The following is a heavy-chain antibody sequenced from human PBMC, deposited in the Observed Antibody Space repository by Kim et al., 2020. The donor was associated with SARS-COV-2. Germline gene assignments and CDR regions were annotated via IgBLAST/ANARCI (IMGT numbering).Heavy chain of an antibody. D-gene: IGHD3-22*01. V-gene: IGHV3-48*02. Sequence: GGSLRLSCAASGFTFSSYSMNWVRQAPGKGLEWVSYISSSSSTIYYADSVKGRFTISRDNAKNSLYLQMNSLRDEDTAVYYCASVTYYYDSSGYWYYFDYWGQGTLVTVSS. CDR3: ASVTYYYDSSGYWYYFDY. J-gene: IGHJ4*02. CDR1: GFTFSSYS. CDR2: ISSSSSTI.